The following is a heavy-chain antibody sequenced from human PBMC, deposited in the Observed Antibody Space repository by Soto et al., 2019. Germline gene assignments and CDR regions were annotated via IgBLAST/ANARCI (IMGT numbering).Heavy chain of an antibody. V-gene: IGHV4-59*01. CDR1: GGSITNYY. CDR3: ARDHPHSYGIYYFDY. CDR2: IYSSGST. D-gene: IGHD5-18*01. Sequence: QVQLQESGPGLVKPSETLSLTCTVSGGSITNYYWSWIRQPPGKGLEWIGYIYSSGSTNYNPSLQRRVTISADTSKNQVSLKLTSVTAADTAVYYCARDHPHSYGIYYFDYWGQGTLVTVSS. J-gene: IGHJ4*02.